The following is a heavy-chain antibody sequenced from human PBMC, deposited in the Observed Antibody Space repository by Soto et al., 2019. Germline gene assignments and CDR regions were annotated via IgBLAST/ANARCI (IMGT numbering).Heavy chain of an antibody. Sequence: QVQLQESGPGLVKPSGTLSLTCAVSSGSISSSNWWWLVRQPPGKWLEWIGESYHSGSTNYNPSRKIRVTISVYKSKDQFSLKLISVTDADTAVYYCARTTPSGYYSDWGQGTLVTVSS. D-gene: IGHD5-12*01. J-gene: IGHJ4*02. CDR1: SGSISSSNW. V-gene: IGHV4-4*02. CDR2: SYHSGST. CDR3: ARTTPSGYYSD.